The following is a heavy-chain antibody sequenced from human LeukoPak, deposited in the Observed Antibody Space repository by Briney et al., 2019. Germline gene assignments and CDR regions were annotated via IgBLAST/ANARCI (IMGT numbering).Heavy chain of an antibody. CDR3: ARVFEGYCSSTSCYYYFDY. Sequence: GGSLRLSCAASGFTFDDYGMSWVRQAPGKGLEWVSGINWNGGSTGYADSVKGRFTISRDNAKNSLYLQMNSLRAEDTALYYCARVFEGYCSSTSCYYYFDYWGQGTLVTVSS. CDR2: INWNGGST. V-gene: IGHV3-20*04. J-gene: IGHJ4*02. CDR1: GFTFDDYG. D-gene: IGHD2-2*01.